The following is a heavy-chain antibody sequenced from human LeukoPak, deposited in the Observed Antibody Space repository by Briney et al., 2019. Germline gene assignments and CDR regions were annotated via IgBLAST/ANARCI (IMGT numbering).Heavy chain of an antibody. V-gene: IGHV1-69*13. D-gene: IGHD3-22*01. Sequence: SVTVSFTASGGTFSSYAISWVRQAPGQGLEWMGGIIPIFGTANYAQKFQGRVTITADESTSTAYMELSSLRSEDTAVYYCARGRYYDSSGYYYDPYYFDYWGQGTLVTVSS. CDR3: ARGRYYDSSGYYYDPYYFDY. CDR1: GGTFSSYA. J-gene: IGHJ4*02. CDR2: IIPIFGTA.